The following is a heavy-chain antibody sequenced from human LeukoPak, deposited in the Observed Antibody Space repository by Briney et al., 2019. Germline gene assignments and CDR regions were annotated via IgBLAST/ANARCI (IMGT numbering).Heavy chain of an antibody. J-gene: IGHJ4*02. D-gene: IGHD1-1*01. V-gene: IGHV1-18*01. CDR2: ISAYNGNT. CDR1: GYTFTIYG. Sequence: ASVKVSCRASGYTFTIYGINWVRQAPGQGLEWMGWISAYNGNTNYAQKLQGRVTMTTDTSTSTAYMELRSLKSDDTAVYYCARDETGTSFSPFDYWGQGTLVIVSS. CDR3: ARDETGTSFSPFDY.